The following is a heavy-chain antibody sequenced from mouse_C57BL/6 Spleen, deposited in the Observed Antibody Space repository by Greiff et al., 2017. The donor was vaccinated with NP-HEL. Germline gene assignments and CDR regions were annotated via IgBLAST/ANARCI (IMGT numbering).Heavy chain of an antibody. V-gene: IGHV1-19*01. J-gene: IGHJ3*01. CDR2: INPYNGGT. D-gene: IGHD2-4*01. CDR1: GYTFTDYY. Sequence: EVQLQQSGPVLVKPGASVKMSCKASGYTFTDYYMNWVKQSHGKSLEWIGVINPYNGGTSYNQKFKGKATLTVDKSSSTAYMELNSLTSEDSAVYYCARREDLGLRRGLAYWGQGTLVTVSA. CDR3: ARREDLGLRRGLAY.